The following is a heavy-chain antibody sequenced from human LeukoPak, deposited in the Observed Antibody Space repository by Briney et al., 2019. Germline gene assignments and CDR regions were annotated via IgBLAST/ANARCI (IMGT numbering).Heavy chain of an antibody. D-gene: IGHD6-19*01. CDR1: GYIFSTYG. CDR3: ARRRSEEFDFDC. J-gene: IGHJ4*02. Sequence: GASVKISCKASGYIFSTYGLSWVRQAPGQGLEWMGCISGYNGNTNYAQKLQGRVTMTTDTSTSTAYMELRSLRSDDTAVYYCARRRSEEFDFDCWGQGTLVTVSS. CDR2: ISGYNGNT. V-gene: IGHV1-18*01.